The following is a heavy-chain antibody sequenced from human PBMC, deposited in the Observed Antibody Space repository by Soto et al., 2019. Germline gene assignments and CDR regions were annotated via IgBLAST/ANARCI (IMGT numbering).Heavy chain of an antibody. Sequence: SVKVSCKSSGGTFSSYSISWVRQAPGQGLEWMGGIIPTFGTANYAQKFQGRVTITADESTSTAYMELSSLRSEDTAVYYCARDRGIAAAGGFDPWGQGTLVTVSS. D-gene: IGHD6-13*01. CDR2: IIPTFGTA. CDR3: ARDRGIAAAGGFDP. J-gene: IGHJ5*02. CDR1: GGTFSSYS. V-gene: IGHV1-69*13.